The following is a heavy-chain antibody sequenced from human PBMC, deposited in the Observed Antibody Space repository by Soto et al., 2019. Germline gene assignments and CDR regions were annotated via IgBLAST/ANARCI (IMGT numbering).Heavy chain of an antibody. D-gene: IGHD5-12*01. Sequence: SVKVSCKASGGTFSSYAISWVRQAPGQGLEWMGGIIPIFGTANYAQKFQGRVTITADESTSTAYMELSSLRSEDTAGYYCARDRRFGMATINFLDYWGQGTLVTVSS. CDR3: ARDRRFGMATINFLDY. CDR2: IIPIFGTA. J-gene: IGHJ4*02. V-gene: IGHV1-69*13. CDR1: GGTFSSYA.